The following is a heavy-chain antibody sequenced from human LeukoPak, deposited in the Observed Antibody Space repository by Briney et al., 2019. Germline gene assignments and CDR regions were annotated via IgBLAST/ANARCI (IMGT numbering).Heavy chain of an antibody. CDR1: GGSVSNYY. V-gene: IGHV4-59*08. Sequence: PSETLSLTCTVSGGSVSNYYWTWIRQPPGKGLEWIGFISYSGNTNYNPSLKSRVTISVDTSKNQFSLKLSSVTAADTAVYYCARSIGSYYPVYYYYMDVWGKGTTVTVSS. J-gene: IGHJ6*03. CDR3: ARSIGSYYPVYYYYMDV. CDR2: ISYSGNT. D-gene: IGHD1-26*01.